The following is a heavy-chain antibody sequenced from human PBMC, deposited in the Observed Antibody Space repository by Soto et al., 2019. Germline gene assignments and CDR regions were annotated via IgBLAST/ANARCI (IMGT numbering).Heavy chain of an antibody. CDR1: GFTFSVYY. Sequence: GGSLRLSCSASGFTFSVYYMTWVRQAPGKGLEWVASIKNDGSQQYYVDSVKGRFTISRDNAKNSLYLQMHSLRAGGTALYYCSRENWFQDYWGQGTRVTVSS. CDR3: SRENWFQDY. V-gene: IGHV3-7*03. CDR2: IKNDGSQQ. D-gene: IGHD3-10*01. J-gene: IGHJ4*02.